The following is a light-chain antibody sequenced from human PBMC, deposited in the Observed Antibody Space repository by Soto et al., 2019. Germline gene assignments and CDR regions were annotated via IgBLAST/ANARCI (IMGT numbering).Light chain of an antibody. CDR2: DAS. CDR3: QQRSNWLT. V-gene: IGKV3-11*01. Sequence: EIVLTQSQATLSLSPGERAALSCRASQSVSSYLAWYQQKPGQAPRLLIYDASNRATGIPARFSGSGSGTDFTLTISSLEPEDFAVYYCQQRSNWLTFGGGTKVDI. J-gene: IGKJ4*01. CDR1: QSVSSY.